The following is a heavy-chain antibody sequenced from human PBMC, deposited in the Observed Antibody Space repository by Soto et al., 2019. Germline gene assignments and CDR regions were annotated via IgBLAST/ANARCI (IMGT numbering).Heavy chain of an antibody. CDR3: AGDYDFWGEDWFDP. D-gene: IGHD3-3*01. Sequence: QVQLVQSGGEMKKPGASVKVSCKASGYTFTNFGISWVRQAPGQGPEWVGWISAYNDERNYAQKFRGRVIMTTDTSTGTAYMELRPLKSDDKAGYYCAGDYDFWGEDWFDPWGQGTLVTVSS. V-gene: IGHV1-18*01. J-gene: IGHJ5*02. CDR2: ISAYNDER. CDR1: GYTFTNFG.